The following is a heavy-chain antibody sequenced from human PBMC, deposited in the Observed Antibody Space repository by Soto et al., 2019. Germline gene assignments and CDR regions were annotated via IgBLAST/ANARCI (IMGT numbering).Heavy chain of an antibody. CDR1: GYTFTSYA. Sequence: QVQLVQSGAEVKKPGASVKVSCKASGYTFTSYAMHWVRQAPGQRLEWMGWINAGNGNTKYSQKFQGRVTITRDTSASTAYMELSSLRSEDTAVYYCAAGGDIVVVPGKRDDWFDPWGQGTLVTVSS. J-gene: IGHJ5*02. CDR3: AAGGDIVVVPGKRDDWFDP. V-gene: IGHV1-3*01. CDR2: INAGNGNT. D-gene: IGHD2-2*01.